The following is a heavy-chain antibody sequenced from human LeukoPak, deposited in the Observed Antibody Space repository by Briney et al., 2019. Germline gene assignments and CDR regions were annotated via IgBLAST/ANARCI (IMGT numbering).Heavy chain of an antibody. CDR2: IKKDGSEE. V-gene: IGHV3-7*01. J-gene: IGHJ5*02. D-gene: IGHD5-12*01. CDR3: AILRTLVAGGDH. CDR1: GFSFSTSW. Sequence: PGRSLRLSCTASGFSFSTSWISWVRQTPGKGREWVGNIKKDGSEEYYVDSVKTRFTISTDNTKNSLYMQLNSLLIEDPAVSYCAILRTLVAGGDHWCQGNLVAVSS.